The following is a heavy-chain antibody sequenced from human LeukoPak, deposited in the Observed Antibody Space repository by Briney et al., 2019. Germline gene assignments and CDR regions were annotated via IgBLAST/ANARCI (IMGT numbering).Heavy chain of an antibody. CDR3: ARGAYSPFDY. J-gene: IGHJ4*02. Sequence: PGGSLRLSCAASGFRFDNHWMTWVRQAPGKVLEWVANIKEDGNEKYYVDSAKGRFTISRDNAKNSLYLQMNSLRAEDTAAYYCARGAYSPFDYWGQGTLVTVSS. CDR2: IKEDGNEK. V-gene: IGHV3-7*01. CDR1: GFRFDNHW. D-gene: IGHD5-18*01.